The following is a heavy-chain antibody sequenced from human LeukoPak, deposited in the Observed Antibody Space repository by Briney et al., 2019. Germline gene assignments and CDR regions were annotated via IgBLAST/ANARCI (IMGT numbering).Heavy chain of an antibody. J-gene: IGHJ5*02. CDR3: ARVPYYYDSSGYYYWFDP. V-gene: IGHV4-4*07. CDR2: IYTSGST. CDR1: GGSISSYY. Sequence: SETLSLTCTVSGGSISSYYWSWIRQPAGKGLEWIGRIYTSGSTNYNPSLKSRVTMSVDTSKNQFSLKLSSVTAADTAVYYCARVPYYYDSSGYYYWFDPWGQGTLVTVSS. D-gene: IGHD3-22*01.